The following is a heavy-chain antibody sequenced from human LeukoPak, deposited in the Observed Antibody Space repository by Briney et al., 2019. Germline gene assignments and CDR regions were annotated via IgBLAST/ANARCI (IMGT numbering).Heavy chain of an antibody. D-gene: IGHD6-19*01. CDR1: GGTFSSYA. CDR3: ARVAAGTVGWFDP. Sequence: ASVKVSCKASGGTFSSYAISWVRQAPGQGLEWMGGIIPIFGTANYAQKFQGRVTITTDESTSTAYMELSSLRSEDTAVYYCARVAAGTVGWFDPWGQGTLVTVSS. CDR2: IIPIFGTA. V-gene: IGHV1-69*05. J-gene: IGHJ5*02.